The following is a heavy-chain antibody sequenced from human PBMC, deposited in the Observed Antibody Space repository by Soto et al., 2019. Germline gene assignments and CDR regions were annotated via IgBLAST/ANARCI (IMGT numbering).Heavy chain of an antibody. V-gene: IGHV1-2*04. CDR3: VRSPGDFRYGMDV. CDR2: INPSTGVT. CDR1: GYSFTDYY. J-gene: IGHJ6*02. D-gene: IGHD2-21*02. Sequence: QVQLVQSGAEVKKPGASVKVSCKASGYSFTDYYMHWVRQAPGQGPEWLGWINPSTGVTHFAQQFQGWVTMTRDTSISTAYMELSRLTSDDTAVYYCVRSPGDFRYGMDVWGQGTKVTVSS.